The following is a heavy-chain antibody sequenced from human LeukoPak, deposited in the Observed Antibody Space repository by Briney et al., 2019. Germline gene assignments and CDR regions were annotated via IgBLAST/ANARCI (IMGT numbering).Heavy chain of an antibody. CDR3: DAAGATENAFDY. J-gene: IGHJ4*02. Sequence: GASVKVSCKASGYTFTSYDINWVRQAPGQGLEWMGGIIPIFGTANYAQKFQGRVTITTDESTSTAYMELSSLRSEDTAVYYCDAAGATENAFDYWGQGTLVTVSS. D-gene: IGHD1-26*01. CDR2: IIPIFGTA. V-gene: IGHV1-69*05. CDR1: GYTFTSYD.